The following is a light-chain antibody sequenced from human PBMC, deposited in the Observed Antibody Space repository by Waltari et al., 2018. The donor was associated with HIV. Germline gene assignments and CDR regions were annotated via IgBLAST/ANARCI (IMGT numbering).Light chain of an antibody. CDR3: SSYTSGTTWV. Sequence: WHQHHPGRAPKLIIFEVSNRPSGVSNRFSGSKSGNTASLIISGLLAEDDADYYCSSYTSGTTWVFGGGTKLTVL. J-gene: IGLJ3*02. V-gene: IGLV2-14*01. CDR2: EVS.